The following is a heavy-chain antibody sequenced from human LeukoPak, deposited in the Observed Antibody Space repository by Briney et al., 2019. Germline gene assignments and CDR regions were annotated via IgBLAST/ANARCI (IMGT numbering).Heavy chain of an antibody. CDR3: ARAATMVRGYPDWFDP. CDR2: INTNTGNP. D-gene: IGHD3-10*01. V-gene: IGHV7-4-1*02. Sequence: ASVKVSCKASGYTFTSYDTNWVRQAPGQGLEWMGWINTNTGNPTYAQGFTGRFVFSLDTSVSTAYLQISSLKAEDTALYYCARAATMVRGYPDWFDPWGQGTLVTVSS. J-gene: IGHJ5*02. CDR1: GYTFTSYD.